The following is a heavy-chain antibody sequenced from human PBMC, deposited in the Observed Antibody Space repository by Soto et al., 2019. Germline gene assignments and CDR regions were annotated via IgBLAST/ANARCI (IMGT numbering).Heavy chain of an antibody. V-gene: IGHV1-46*01. CDR3: ARGKYQLLFGSSGDWFDP. CDR1: RYTFTSYY. Sequence: ASVKVSCKASRYTFTSYYMHWMRQAPGHGLEWMGIINPSGGSTSYAQKFQGRVTMTRDTSTSTVYMELSSLRSEDTAVYYCARGKYQLLFGSSGDWFDPWGQGTLVTVSS. D-gene: IGHD2-2*01. CDR2: INPSGGST. J-gene: IGHJ5*02.